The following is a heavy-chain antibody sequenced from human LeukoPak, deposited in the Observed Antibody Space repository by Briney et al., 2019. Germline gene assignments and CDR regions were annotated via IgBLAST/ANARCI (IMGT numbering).Heavy chain of an antibody. Sequence: GGSLGLSCAASGFTFSSYAMSWVRQAPGKGLEWVSAISGSGGSTYYADSVKGRFTISRDNSKNTLYLQMNSLRAEDTAVYYCARGVGVHYYYYYMDVWGKGTTVTVSS. J-gene: IGHJ6*03. CDR3: ARGVGVHYYYYYMDV. D-gene: IGHD2-15*01. CDR2: ISGSGGST. CDR1: GFTFSSYA. V-gene: IGHV3-23*01.